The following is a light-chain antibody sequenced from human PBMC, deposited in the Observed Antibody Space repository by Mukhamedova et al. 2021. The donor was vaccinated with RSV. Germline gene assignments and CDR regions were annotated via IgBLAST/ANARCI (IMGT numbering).Light chain of an antibody. CDR3: QQYDSWPPRP. V-gene: IGKV3-15*01. CDR2: AAS. J-gene: IGKJ1*01. Sequence: QQKPGQAPRLLIFAASTRATGVPARFSGSGSETEFTLTINSMQSEDFAVYFCQQYDSWPPRPFVQVSKLAIK.